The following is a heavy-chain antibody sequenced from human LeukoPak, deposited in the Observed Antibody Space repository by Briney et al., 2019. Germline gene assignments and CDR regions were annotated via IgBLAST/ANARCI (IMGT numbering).Heavy chain of an antibody. CDR3: ARARFGDPIDY. D-gene: IGHD3-10*01. V-gene: IGHV1-2*06. J-gene: IGHJ4*02. CDR1: GYTFTDYY. Sequence: ASVKVSCKASGYTFTDYYLHWVRQAPGQGLEWMGRINPNSGGTNYAQKFQDRITMTRDTSISTAYMDLSRLRSDDTALYHCARARFGDPIDYWGQGSLVTVSS. CDR2: INPNSGGT.